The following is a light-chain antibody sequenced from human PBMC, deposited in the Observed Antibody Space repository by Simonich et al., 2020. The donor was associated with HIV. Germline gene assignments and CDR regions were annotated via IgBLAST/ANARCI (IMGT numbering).Light chain of an antibody. V-gene: IGKV1-5*03. J-gene: IGKJ5*01. CDR2: KAS. Sequence: DIQITQSPSTLSASVGDRVTITCRASQSISSWLAWYQQKPGKAPKLLIYKASSLESGVPSRFSGSGSGTDFTLTISSLQPEDFATYYCQQSYNTLSITFGQGTRLEIK. CDR1: QSISSW. CDR3: QQSYNTLSIT.